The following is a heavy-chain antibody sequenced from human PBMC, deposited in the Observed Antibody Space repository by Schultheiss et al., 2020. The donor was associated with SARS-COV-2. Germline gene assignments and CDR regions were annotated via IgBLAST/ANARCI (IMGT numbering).Heavy chain of an antibody. CDR2: IWYDGSNK. V-gene: IGHV3-33*08. D-gene: IGHD1-26*01. CDR3: ARDSGSYLLYGMDV. J-gene: IGHJ6*02. Sequence: GESLKISCAASGFTFSNAWMSWVRQAPGKGLEWVAVIWYDGSNKYYADSVKGRFTISRDNSKNTLHLQMNSLRAEDTAVYYCARDSGSYLLYGMDVWGQGTTVTVSS. CDR1: GFTFSNAW.